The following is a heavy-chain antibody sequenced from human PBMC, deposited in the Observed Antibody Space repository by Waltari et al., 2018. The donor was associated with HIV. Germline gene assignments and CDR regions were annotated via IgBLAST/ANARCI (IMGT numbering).Heavy chain of an antibody. CDR3: ARGDHYVSALFDN. Sequence: QVLLQESGPGLVKPSETLSLTCSVSGGSISGYYWNWIRQPPGKELEWIGYMYATGSTKYNPALKSRVTISIDTSKNQFSLKLRSVTAADSAVYYCARGDHYVSALFDNWGQGTLVTVSS. V-gene: IGHV4-59*01. CDR2: MYATGST. J-gene: IGHJ4*02. D-gene: IGHD3-16*01. CDR1: GGSISGYY.